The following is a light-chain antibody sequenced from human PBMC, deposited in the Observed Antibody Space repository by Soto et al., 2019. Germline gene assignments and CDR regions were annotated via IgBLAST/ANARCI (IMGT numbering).Light chain of an antibody. V-gene: IGKV3-15*01. J-gene: IGKJ5*01. CDR3: QQYNNWPIT. CDR1: QYINTR. CDR2: GAS. Sequence: EIVLTQSPGTLSLSPGERATLSCRASQYINTRLAWYQHRPGQAPRLLIYGASTRATGIPARFSGSGSGTEFTLTISSLQSEDFEVYYCQQYNNWPITFGQGTRLEIK.